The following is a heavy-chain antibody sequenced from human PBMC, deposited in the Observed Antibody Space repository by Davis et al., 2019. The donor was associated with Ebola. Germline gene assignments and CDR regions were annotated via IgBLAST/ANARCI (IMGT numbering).Heavy chain of an antibody. CDR1: TYTFSNYY. Sequence: AASVKVSCKASTYTFSNYYIHWVRQAPGQGLEWMGIINPSGGSTTYAQKFQGRVTITRDTSASTAYMELSSLRSEDTAVYYCARVMRFIAVAGNNWFDPWGQGTLVTVSS. D-gene: IGHD6-19*01. CDR3: ARVMRFIAVAGNNWFDP. J-gene: IGHJ5*02. CDR2: INPSGGST. V-gene: IGHV1-46*01.